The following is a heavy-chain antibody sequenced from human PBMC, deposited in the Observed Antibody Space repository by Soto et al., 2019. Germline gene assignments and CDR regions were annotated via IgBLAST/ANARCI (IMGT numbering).Heavy chain of an antibody. CDR1: GFTFTSSA. V-gene: IGHV1-58*02. CDR2: IVVGSGNT. D-gene: IGHD3-3*01. Sequence: SLKVACKTAGFTFTSSAMQCVRHTHGQRFEWIGWIVVGSGNTNYAQKFQERVTITRDMSTSTAYMELSSLRSEDTAVYYCAACTDYDFWSGWYYMDVWGKGTTVTVSS. CDR3: AACTDYDFWSGWYYMDV. J-gene: IGHJ6*03.